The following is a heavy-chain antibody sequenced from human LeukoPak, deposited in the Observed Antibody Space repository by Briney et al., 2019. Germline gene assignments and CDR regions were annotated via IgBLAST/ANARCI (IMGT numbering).Heavy chain of an antibody. Sequence: GGSLRLSCAASGFTFSSYSMNWVRQAPGKGLEWVSSISSSSSYIYYAVSVKGRFTISRDNAKNSLYLQMNSLRAEDTAVYYCAREWTTSLWGQGTLVTVSS. J-gene: IGHJ4*02. V-gene: IGHV3-21*01. D-gene: IGHD4-17*01. CDR2: ISSSSSYI. CDR3: AREWTTSL. CDR1: GFTFSSYS.